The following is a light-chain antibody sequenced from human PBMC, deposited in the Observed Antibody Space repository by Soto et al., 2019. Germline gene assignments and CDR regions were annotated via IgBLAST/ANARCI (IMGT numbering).Light chain of an antibody. CDR1: SSDVGGYGY. J-gene: IGLJ2*01. CDR3: SSYAGSNTDVV. V-gene: IGLV2-8*01. CDR2: EVT. Sequence: QSALTQPPSASGSPGQSVTISCTGTSSDVGGYGYVSWYQQHPGKAPKLMIYEVTKRPSGVPGRFSGSKSGNTASLTVSGLQAEDEADYFCSSYAGSNTDVVFGGGTKVTVL.